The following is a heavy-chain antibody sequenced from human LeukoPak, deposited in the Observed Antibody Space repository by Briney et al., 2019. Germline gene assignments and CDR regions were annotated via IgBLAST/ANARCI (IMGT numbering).Heavy chain of an antibody. Sequence: PGGSLRLPCAASRFTFSSYAMSWVRQAPGKGLEWVSAISGSGGSTYYADSVKGRFTISRDNSKNTLYLQMNSLRAEDTAVYYCVSHPGIAAAVAGDWFDPWGQGTLVTVSS. CDR3: VSHPGIAAAVAGDWFDP. D-gene: IGHD6-13*01. J-gene: IGHJ5*02. V-gene: IGHV3-23*01. CDR2: ISGSGGST. CDR1: RFTFSSYA.